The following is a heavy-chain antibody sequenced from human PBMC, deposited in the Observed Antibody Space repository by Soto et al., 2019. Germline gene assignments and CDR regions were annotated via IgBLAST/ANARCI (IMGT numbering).Heavy chain of an antibody. D-gene: IGHD2-2*02. J-gene: IGHJ4*02. CDR3: VRDSYTAHWHTAGEDY. Sequence: DVQLVESGGGLVQPGGSLRLSCAASGFYITNYWMTWVRQAPRKGPEWVANIKEDGSLKFYVDSVRGRFTISRDNAKNSVYLGMSRLRAEDTAVYYCVRDSYTAHWHTAGEDYWGQGTLVTVSS. CDR1: GFYITNYW. V-gene: IGHV3-7*01. CDR2: IKEDGSLK.